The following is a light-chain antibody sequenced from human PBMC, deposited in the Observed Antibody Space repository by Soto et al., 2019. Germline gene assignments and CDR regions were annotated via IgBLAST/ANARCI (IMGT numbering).Light chain of an antibody. CDR3: SLYTSENAYV. V-gene: IGLV2-18*01. J-gene: IGLJ1*01. CDR1: STDFVSYNR. Sequence: SALTQPPSVSGSPGQSVTISCTGTSTDFVSYNRVSWYQQPPGTAPKLMIYEVSKRPSGVPDRFSGSKSGNTASLTISGLQAADEADYYCSLYTSENAYVFGTGTKAPS. CDR2: EVS.